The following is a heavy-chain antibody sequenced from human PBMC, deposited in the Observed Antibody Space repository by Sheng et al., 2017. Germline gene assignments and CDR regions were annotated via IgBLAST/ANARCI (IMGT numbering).Heavy chain of an antibody. D-gene: IGHD2-2*01. J-gene: IGHJ6*02. V-gene: IGHV3-30*04. CDR3: ARGQANQLLYYYGMDV. CDR2: ISYDGSNK. Sequence: QVQLVESGGGVVQPGRSLRLSCAASGFTFSSYAMHWVRQAPGKGLEWVAVISYDGSNKYYADSVKGRFTISRDNSKNTLYLQMNSLRAEDTAVYYCARGQANQLLYYYGMDVWGQGTTVT. CDR1: GFTFSSYA.